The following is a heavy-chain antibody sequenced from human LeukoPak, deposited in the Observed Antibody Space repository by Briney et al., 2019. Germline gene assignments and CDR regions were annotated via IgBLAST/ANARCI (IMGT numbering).Heavy chain of an antibody. D-gene: IGHD3-10*01. CDR2: ISKSGTST. CDR1: GFTLSDYY. V-gene: IGHV3-11*05. J-gene: IGHJ4*01. Sequence: PGGSLRLPCAASGFTLSDYYMSWIRQGPGKGLEWVSYISKSGTSTKYADSVKGRFSISRDNAKQSLYLQLNSLTAEDTAVYYCARVRSSGSPLDYWGQGTLVTVSS. CDR3: ARVRSSGSPLDY.